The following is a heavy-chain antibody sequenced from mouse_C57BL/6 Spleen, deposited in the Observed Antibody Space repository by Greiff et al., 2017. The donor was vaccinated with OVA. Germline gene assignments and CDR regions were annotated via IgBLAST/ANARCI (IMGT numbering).Heavy chain of an antibody. CDR3: VSHYDYDGYAMDY. Sequence: EVKLVESGGGLVQPKGSLKLSCAASGFSFNTYAMNWVRQAPGKGLEWVARIRSKSNNYATYYADSVKDRFTISRDESESMLYLQMNNLKTEDTAMYYCVSHYDYDGYAMDYWGQGTSVTVSS. CDR1: GFSFNTYA. J-gene: IGHJ4*01. CDR2: IRSKSNNYAT. V-gene: IGHV10-1*01. D-gene: IGHD2-4*01.